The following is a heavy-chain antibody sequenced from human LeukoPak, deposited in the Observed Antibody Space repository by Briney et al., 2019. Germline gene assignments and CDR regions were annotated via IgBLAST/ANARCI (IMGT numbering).Heavy chain of an antibody. CDR1: GYTFTGYY. D-gene: IGHD4-17*01. V-gene: IGHV1-2*04. CDR3: ARDGTTVTTVWFDP. J-gene: IGHJ5*02. Sequence: ASVEVSCKASGYTFTGYYMHWVRQAPGQGLEWMGWINPNSGGTNYAQKFQGWVTMTRDTSISTAYMELSRLRSDDTAVYYCARDGTTVTTVWFDPWGQGTLVTVSS. CDR2: INPNSGGT.